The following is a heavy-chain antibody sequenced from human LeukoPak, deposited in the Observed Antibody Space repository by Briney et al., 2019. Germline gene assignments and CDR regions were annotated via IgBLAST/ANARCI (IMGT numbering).Heavy chain of an antibody. Sequence: SETLSLTCTVSGVSISSSNSYWGWIRQPPGKGLEWIGSVYYSGNTYYNASLKSQVSISIDTSKNQFSLKLSSVTAADTAVYYCVQWVVDNWFDPWGQGTLVTVSS. V-gene: IGHV4-39*01. D-gene: IGHD2-15*01. CDR3: VQWVVDNWFDP. CDR2: VYYSGNT. CDR1: GVSISSSNSY. J-gene: IGHJ5*02.